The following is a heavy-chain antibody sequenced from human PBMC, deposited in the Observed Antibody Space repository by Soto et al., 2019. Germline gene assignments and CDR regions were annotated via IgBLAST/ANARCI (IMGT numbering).Heavy chain of an antibody. Sequence: RSLTCAVSGYSISSSNWWGWIRQPPGKGLEWIGYIYYSGSTYYNPSLKSRVTMSVDTSKRQFSLKLSSVTAVDTAVYFCARAMGCSSTSCYSYYYYGMDVWGQGTTVTVSS. V-gene: IGHV4-28*03. J-gene: IGHJ6*02. CDR2: IYYSGST. D-gene: IGHD2-2*01. CDR1: GYSISSSNW. CDR3: ARAMGCSSTSCYSYYYYGMDV.